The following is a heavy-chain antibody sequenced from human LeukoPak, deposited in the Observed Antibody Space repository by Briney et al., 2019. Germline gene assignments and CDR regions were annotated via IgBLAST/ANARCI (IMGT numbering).Heavy chain of an antibody. CDR2: IKQDGSEK. J-gene: IGHJ4*02. CDR3: ARRLLNYFDY. V-gene: IGHV3-7*02. CDR1: GFTFSGYC. Sequence: GGSLRLSCAASGFTFSGYCMSWVRQAPGKGLEWVANIKQDGSEKYYVDSVKGRFTISRDNAKNSLSLQMNSLRVEDTAVYYCARRLLNYFDYWGQGTLVTVSS. D-gene: IGHD2-8*01.